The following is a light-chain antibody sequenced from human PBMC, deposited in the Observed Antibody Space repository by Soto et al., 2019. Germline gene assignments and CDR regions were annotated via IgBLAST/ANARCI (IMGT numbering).Light chain of an antibody. CDR1: HNITKY. CDR3: LQSYHNFWT. J-gene: IGKJ1*01. Sequence: DLQMTQSPSSLSASVGDRVTITCRASHNITKYLTWYQQKPGKAPKLLVYAASTLQSGVPSRFSGSGSGTEFTLTISGLQPEDFASYYGLQSYHNFWTFGQGTKVDLK. CDR2: AAS. V-gene: IGKV1-39*01.